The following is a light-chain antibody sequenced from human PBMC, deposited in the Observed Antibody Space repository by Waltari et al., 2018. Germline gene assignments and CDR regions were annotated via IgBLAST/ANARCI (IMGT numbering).Light chain of an antibody. J-gene: IGKJ5*01. CDR3: QQYGTLIT. Sequence: EIVLTQSPGTLSLSPGERATLSCRASQSVRSSYLAWYQQKPGQAPRLLRSGASSRATGIPDRFSCSGSGTDFTLTISRLEPEDFAVYYCQQYGTLITFGQGTRLEIK. CDR1: QSVRSSY. V-gene: IGKV3-20*01. CDR2: GAS.